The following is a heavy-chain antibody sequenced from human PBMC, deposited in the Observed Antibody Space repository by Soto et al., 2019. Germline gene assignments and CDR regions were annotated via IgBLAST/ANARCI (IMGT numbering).Heavy chain of an antibody. CDR3: ARRHDYGGRFYF. J-gene: IGHJ3*01. CDR2: IWYDGSNK. D-gene: IGHD4-17*01. Sequence: GGSLRLSCAASGFTFSSYGMHWVRQAPGKGLEWVAVIWYDGSNKYYADSVKGRFTVSRDNSKNTLYLQMNSLRAEDTAVYYFARRHDYGGRFYFWGQGTMVTVS. CDR1: GFTFSSYG. V-gene: IGHV3-33*01.